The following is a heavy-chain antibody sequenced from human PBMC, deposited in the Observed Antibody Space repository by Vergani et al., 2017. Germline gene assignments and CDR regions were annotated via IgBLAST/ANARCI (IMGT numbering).Heavy chain of an antibody. V-gene: IGHV3-11*04. CDR1: GFKFSDHY. D-gene: IGHD1-1*01. CDR3: ANSPGISTTRPCYAMDV. Sequence: LEESGGGSVKPGGSLRLSCAASGFKFSDHYMSWIRQAPGKGLEWVSHISPGASTVSYTDSVTGRFTVSRDNDNNSLSLDMTTLRVEDTAVYYCANSPGISTTRPCYAMDVWGQGTTVTVSS. CDR2: ISPGASTV. J-gene: IGHJ6*02.